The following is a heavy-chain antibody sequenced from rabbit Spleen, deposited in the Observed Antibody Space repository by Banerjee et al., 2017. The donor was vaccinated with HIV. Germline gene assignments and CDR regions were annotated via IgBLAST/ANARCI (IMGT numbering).Heavy chain of an antibody. CDR2: IATGSSGST. CDR3: VRSVSGDYRHNL. CDR1: GVTISSNW. J-gene: IGHJ4*01. Sequence: QSLEESGGDLVKPGASLTLTCTASGVTISSNWIYWVRQAPGKGLEWIGCIATGSSGSTAYASWAKGRFTISKTSSTTVTLQMTSLTAADTATYFCVRSVSGDYRHNLWGPGTLVTVS. V-gene: IGHV1S40*01. D-gene: IGHD1-1*01.